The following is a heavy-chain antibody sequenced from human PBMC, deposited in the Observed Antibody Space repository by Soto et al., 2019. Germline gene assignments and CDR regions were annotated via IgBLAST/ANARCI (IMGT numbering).Heavy chain of an antibody. J-gene: IGHJ4*02. CDR3: ARECRGGYSYGADY. D-gene: IGHD5-18*01. V-gene: IGHV4-61*01. CDR2: IYYSGST. Sequence: SETLSLTCTVSGGSVSSGSYYWSWIRQPPGKGLEWIGYIYYSGSTNYNPSLKSRVTISVDTSKNQFSLKLSSVTAADTAVYYCARECRGGYSYGADYWGQGTLVTVSS. CDR1: GGSVSSGSYY.